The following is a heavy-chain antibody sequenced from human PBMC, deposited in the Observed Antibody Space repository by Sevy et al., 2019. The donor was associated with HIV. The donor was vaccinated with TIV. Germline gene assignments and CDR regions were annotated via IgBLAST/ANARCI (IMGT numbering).Heavy chain of an antibody. CDR2: INSDGSST. CDR3: ARERGTGDYYYHGMDV. D-gene: IGHD3-10*01. J-gene: IGHJ6*02. V-gene: IGHV3-74*01. CDR1: GFTFSSYW. Sequence: GGSLRLSCAASGFTFSSYWMHWVRQAPGKGLVWVSRINSDGSSTNYADSVKGRFTISRDNAKNTLYLQMNSLRGEDTAVYYCARERGTGDYYYHGMDVCGQGTTVTVSS.